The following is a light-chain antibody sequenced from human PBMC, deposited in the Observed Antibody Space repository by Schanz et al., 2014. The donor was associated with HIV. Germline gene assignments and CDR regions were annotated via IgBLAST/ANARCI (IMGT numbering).Light chain of an antibody. J-gene: IGLJ1*01. V-gene: IGLV1-40*01. CDR3: LSYDNTLSGPYV. CDR1: RSNIGAGYD. Sequence: QSVLTQPPSASGAPGQRVTISCTGSRSNIGAGYDVHWYQQLPGAAPKLLIYANTNRPSGVPDRFSGSKSGTSVSLAITDLQTEDEADYYCLSYDNTLSGPYVFGSGTKLTVL. CDR2: ANT.